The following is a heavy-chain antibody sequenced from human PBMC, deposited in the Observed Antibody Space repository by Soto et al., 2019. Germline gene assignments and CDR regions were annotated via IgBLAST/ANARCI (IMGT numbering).Heavy chain of an antibody. V-gene: IGHV1-18*01. CDR1: GYTFSNYG. D-gene: IGHD5-12*01. CDR3: ARDLVPGYSGFSDY. Sequence: QVQLVQSGAEVKKPGASVKVSCKTSGYTFSNYGINWVRQAPGQGLVWMGWISAYNVNTNFAQKLQGRVCLTTDTSSTTGFMELRSLTFDHPAVYYCARDLVPGYSGFSDYWGQGTLVTVSP. J-gene: IGHJ4*02. CDR2: ISAYNVNT.